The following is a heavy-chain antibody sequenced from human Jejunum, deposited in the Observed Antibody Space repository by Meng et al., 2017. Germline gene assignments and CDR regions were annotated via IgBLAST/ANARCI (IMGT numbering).Heavy chain of an antibody. D-gene: IGHD4-23*01. CDR2: VHKSGNI. CDR3: ARSPTLSTVADNFYFDS. CDR1: RYSISSGYY. Sequence: GSLRLSCGVSRYSISSGYYWGWIRQPPGKGLEWIVSVHKSGNINYNPSLKSRVTISVDTSKNQFSLKLSSVTAADTTVYYCARSPTLSTVADNFYFDSWSQGSLVTVSS. J-gene: IGHJ4*02. V-gene: IGHV4-38-2*01.